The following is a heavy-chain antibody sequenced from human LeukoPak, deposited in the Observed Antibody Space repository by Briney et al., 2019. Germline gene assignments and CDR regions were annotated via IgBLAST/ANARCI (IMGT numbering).Heavy chain of an antibody. J-gene: IGHJ4*02. D-gene: IGHD3-22*01. CDR1: GFTFSSYS. Sequence: GGSLRLSCAASGFTFSSYSMNWVRQAPGKGLEWVSYISSSSSTINYADSVKGRFTISRDNAKNSLYLQMNSLRAEDTAVYYCARDSERRRKLSGYPDYWGQGTLVTVSS. CDR3: ARDSERRRKLSGYPDY. V-gene: IGHV3-48*04. CDR2: ISSSSSTI.